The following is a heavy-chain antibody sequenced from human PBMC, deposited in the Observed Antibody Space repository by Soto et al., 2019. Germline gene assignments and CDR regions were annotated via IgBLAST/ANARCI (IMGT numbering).Heavy chain of an antibody. Sequence: GGSLRLSCAASGFTFSDHYMDWVRQAPGKGLEWVGRTRNKANSYTTEYAASVKGRFTISRDDSKNSLYLQMNSLKTEDTAVYYCARSRVPAAISGYYYYYMDVWGKGTTVTVSS. D-gene: IGHD2-2*01. CDR2: TRNKANSYTT. CDR3: ARSRVPAAISGYYYYYMDV. V-gene: IGHV3-72*01. CDR1: GFTFSDHY. J-gene: IGHJ6*03.